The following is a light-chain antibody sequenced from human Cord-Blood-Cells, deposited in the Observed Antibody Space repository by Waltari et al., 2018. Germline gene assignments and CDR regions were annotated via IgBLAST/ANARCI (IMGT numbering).Light chain of an antibody. CDR3: SSYAGSKV. CDR2: EVS. Sequence: QSALTQPPSASGSPGQSVTISCTGTSSDVGGYNYVSWYQQHPGKAPKLIIYEVSNRPSGVPGHFSGSKSGNTAARTVSGLQAEDEADYYCSSYAGSKVFGGGTKLTVL. V-gene: IGLV2-8*01. CDR1: SSDVGGYNY. J-gene: IGLJ2*01.